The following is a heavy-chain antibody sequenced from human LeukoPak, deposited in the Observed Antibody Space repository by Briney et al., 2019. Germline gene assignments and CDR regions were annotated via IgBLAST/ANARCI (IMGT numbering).Heavy chain of an antibody. CDR3: ARVGEGGYSGYGPFDY. V-gene: IGHV3-33*01. J-gene: IGHJ4*02. D-gene: IGHD5-12*01. CDR2: IWYDGSNK. Sequence: GRSLRLSCAASGFTFSSYGMRWVRQAPGKGLEWVAVIWYDGSNKYYADSVKGRFTISRDNSKNTLYLQMNSLRAEDTAVYYCARVGEGGYSGYGPFDYWGQGTLVTVSS. CDR1: GFTFSSYG.